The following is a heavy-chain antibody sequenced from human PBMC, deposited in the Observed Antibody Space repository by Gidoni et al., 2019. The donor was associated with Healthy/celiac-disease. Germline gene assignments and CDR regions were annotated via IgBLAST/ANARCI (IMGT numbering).Heavy chain of an antibody. CDR3: AKAPREQQLEGLNWFDP. V-gene: IGHV3-23*01. Sequence: EVQLLESGGGLVQPGGSLRLSCADSGFTFSSYAMSWVRQAPGKGLEWVSAISGSGGSTYYADSVKGRFTISRDNSKNTLYLQMNSLRAEDTAVYYCAKAPREQQLEGLNWFDPWGQGTLVTVSS. J-gene: IGHJ5*02. CDR1: GFTFSSYA. CDR2: ISGSGGST. D-gene: IGHD6-13*01.